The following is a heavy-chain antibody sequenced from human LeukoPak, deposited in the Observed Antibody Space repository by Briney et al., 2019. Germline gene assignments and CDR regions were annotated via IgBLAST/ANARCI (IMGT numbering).Heavy chain of an antibody. V-gene: IGHV3-23*01. CDR3: AKDLGYGDYVFTGQYGMDV. J-gene: IGHJ6*02. Sequence: PGGSLRLSCAASGFTFNNYALTWVRQAPGKGLEWVSAISGSGGSTYYADSVKGRFTISRDNSKNTLYLQMNSLRAEDTAVYYCAKDLGYGDYVFTGQYGMDVWGQGTTVTVSS. CDR2: ISGSGGST. CDR1: GFTFNNYA. D-gene: IGHD4-17*01.